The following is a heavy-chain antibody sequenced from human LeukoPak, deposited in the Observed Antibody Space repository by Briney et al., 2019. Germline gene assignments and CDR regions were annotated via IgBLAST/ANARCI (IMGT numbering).Heavy chain of an antibody. V-gene: IGHV4-59*01. D-gene: IGHD2-2*01. CDR2: IYYSGST. Sequence: SETLSLTCTVSGGSISSYYWSWIRQPPGKGLEWIGYIYYSGSTYYNPSLRSRVTISVDTPKNQFSLKLSSVTAADTAVYYCARVHCSSTSCYADYYMDVWGKGTTVTVSS. CDR1: GGSISSYY. CDR3: ARVHCSSTSCYADYYMDV. J-gene: IGHJ6*03.